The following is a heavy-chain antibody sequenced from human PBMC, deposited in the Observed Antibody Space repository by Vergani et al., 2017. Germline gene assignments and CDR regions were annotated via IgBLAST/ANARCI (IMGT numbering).Heavy chain of an antibody. V-gene: IGHV3-30*02. CDR1: GFTFSDYA. Sequence: QVRLVESGRGVVQPGGSLRLSCAASGFTFSDYAMHWVRQAPGKGLEWVAFIRYDGSKKYYADSVKGRFTISRDKFKNTLYLQMNSLRIDDTAVYFCAKDPYYYGSGMIDYWGQGTLVTVSS. J-gene: IGHJ4*02. CDR2: IRYDGSKK. D-gene: IGHD3-10*01. CDR3: AKDPYYYGSGMIDY.